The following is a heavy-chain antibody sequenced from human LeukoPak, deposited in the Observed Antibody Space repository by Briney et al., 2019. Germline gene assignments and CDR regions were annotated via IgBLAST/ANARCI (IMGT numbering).Heavy chain of an antibody. D-gene: IGHD2-2*01. CDR2: IIPIFGTA. V-gene: IGHV1-69*13. CDR1: RGTFSSYA. CDR3: AISDPHCSSTSCYAENWFDP. J-gene: IGHJ5*02. Sequence: SVKVSCKASRGTFSSYAISWVRQAPGQGLEWMGGIIPIFGTANYAQKFQGRVTITADEFTSTAYMELSSLRSEDTAVYYCAISDPHCSSTSCYAENWFDPWGQGTLVTVSS.